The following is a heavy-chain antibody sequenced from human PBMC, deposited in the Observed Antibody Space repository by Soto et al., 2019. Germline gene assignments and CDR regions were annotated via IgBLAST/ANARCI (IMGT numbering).Heavy chain of an antibody. CDR1: GGTFSSYA. D-gene: IGHD4-4*01. CDR2: IIPIFGTA. V-gene: IGHV1-69*05. CDR3: ARGRMTTVTPWDGMDV. J-gene: IGHJ6*02. Sequence: QVQLVQSGAEVKKPGSSVKVSCKASGGTFSSYAISWVRQAPGQGLEWMGGIIPIFGTANYAQKFQGRVTITXXEXTXXAYMELSSLRSEDTAVYYCARGRMTTVTPWDGMDVWGQGTTVTVSS.